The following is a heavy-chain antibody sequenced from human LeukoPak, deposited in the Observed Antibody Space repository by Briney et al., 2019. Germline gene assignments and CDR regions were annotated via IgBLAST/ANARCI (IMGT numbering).Heavy chain of an antibody. CDR2: LSPHANYE. D-gene: IGHD6-13*01. Sequence: GESLKISCAASGFTFSDYGIHWVRQAPGKGLEWVAVLSPHANYEYYADSVQGRFAISRDDSKNTLYLQMNSLRAEDTAVYYCAKERRIAAAAAMRFDPWGQGTLVTVSS. CDR3: AKERRIAAAAAMRFDP. CDR1: GFTFSDYG. V-gene: IGHV3-30*02. J-gene: IGHJ5*02.